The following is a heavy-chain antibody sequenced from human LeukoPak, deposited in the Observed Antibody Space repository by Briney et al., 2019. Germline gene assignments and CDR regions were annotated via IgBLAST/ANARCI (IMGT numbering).Heavy chain of an antibody. J-gene: IGHJ4*02. V-gene: IGHV3-33*01. CDR3: ARDRQQWLETIDY. D-gene: IGHD6-19*01. CDR1: GSTFSSYG. Sequence: GRSLRLSCAASGSTFSSYGMHWVRQAPGKGLEWVAVIWYDGSNKYYADSVKGRFTISRDNSKNTLYLQMNSLRAEDTAVYYCARDRQQWLETIDYWGQGTLVTVSS. CDR2: IWYDGSNK.